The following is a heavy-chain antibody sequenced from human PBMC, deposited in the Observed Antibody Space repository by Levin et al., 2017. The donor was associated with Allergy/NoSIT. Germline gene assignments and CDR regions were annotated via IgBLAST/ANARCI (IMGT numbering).Heavy chain of an antibody. CDR1: GFTFSSYA. Sequence: GESLKISCAASGFTFSSYAMHWVRQAPGKGLEWVAVISYDGSNKYYADSVKGRFTISRDNSKNTLYLQMNSLRAEDTAVYYCARDATGIRYFDWFPPLGWFDPWGQGTLVTVSS. J-gene: IGHJ5*02. CDR3: ARDATGIRYFDWFPPLGWFDP. D-gene: IGHD3-9*01. V-gene: IGHV3-30-3*01. CDR2: ISYDGSNK.